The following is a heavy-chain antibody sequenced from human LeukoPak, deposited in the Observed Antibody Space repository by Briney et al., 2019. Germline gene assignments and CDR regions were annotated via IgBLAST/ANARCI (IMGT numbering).Heavy chain of an antibody. J-gene: IGHJ4*02. V-gene: IGHV3-30*15. CDR3: ARHTIKWELLGGVFDY. D-gene: IGHD1-26*01. Sequence: GRSLRLSCAASGFTFYSHAMHWVRQAPGKGLEWVAVISYDGSNKYYADSVKGRFTISRDNSKNTLYLQMSSLRAEDTAVYYCARHTIKWELLGGVFDYWGQGTLVTVSS. CDR1: GFTFYSHA. CDR2: ISYDGSNK.